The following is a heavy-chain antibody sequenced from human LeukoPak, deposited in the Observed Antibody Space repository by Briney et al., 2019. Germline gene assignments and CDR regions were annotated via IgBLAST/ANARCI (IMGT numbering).Heavy chain of an antibody. CDR3: AKSSGIVGALISYYFDY. CDR1: GFTFSSYG. J-gene: IGHJ4*02. V-gene: IGHV3-23*01. Sequence: GGSLRLSCAASGFTFSSYGMSWVRQAPGKGLEWVSAISGSGGSTYYADSVKGRFTISRDNSKNTLYLQMNSLRAEDTAVYYCAKSSGIVGALISYYFDYWGQGTLVTVSS. CDR2: ISGSGGST. D-gene: IGHD1-26*01.